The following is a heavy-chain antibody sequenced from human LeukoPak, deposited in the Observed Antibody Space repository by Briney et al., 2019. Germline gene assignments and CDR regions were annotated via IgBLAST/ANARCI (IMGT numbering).Heavy chain of an antibody. CDR1: GYTFTGYY. J-gene: IGHJ3*02. Sequence: GASVKVSCKASGYTFTGYYMHWVRQAPGQGLEWMGWINPNSGGTNYAQKFQGRVTMTRDTSISTAYMELSRLRSDDTAVYYCARPLTLSGYHSGAFDIWGQGTMVTVSS. V-gene: IGHV1-2*02. CDR2: INPNSGGT. D-gene: IGHD3-22*01. CDR3: ARPLTLSGYHSGAFDI.